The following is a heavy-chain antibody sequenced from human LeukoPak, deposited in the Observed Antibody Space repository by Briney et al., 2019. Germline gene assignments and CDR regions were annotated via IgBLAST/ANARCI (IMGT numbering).Heavy chain of an antibody. D-gene: IGHD6-13*01. CDR2: INHSGST. J-gene: IGHJ4*02. V-gene: IGHV4-34*01. Sequence: SETLSLTCAVYGGSFSGYYWSWIRQPPGKGLEWIGEINHSGSTNYNPSLKSRVTISVDTSKNQFSLKLSSVTAADTAVYYCARGFQQLAPYFDYWGQGTLVTVSS. CDR3: ARGFQQLAPYFDY. CDR1: GGSFSGYY.